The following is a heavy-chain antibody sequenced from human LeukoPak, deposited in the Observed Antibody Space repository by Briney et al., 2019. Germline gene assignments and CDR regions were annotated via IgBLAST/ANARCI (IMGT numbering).Heavy chain of an antibody. CDR1: GFTFSSYS. Sequence: GGSLRLSCAASGFTFSSYSMNWVRQAPGKGLEWVSYISSSSSTIHYADSVKGRFTISRDNAKNSLYLQMNSLRAEDTTVYYCAREFRGVISYFDYWGQGTLVTVSS. V-gene: IGHV3-48*01. J-gene: IGHJ4*02. CDR3: AREFRGVISYFDY. D-gene: IGHD3-10*01. CDR2: ISSSSSTI.